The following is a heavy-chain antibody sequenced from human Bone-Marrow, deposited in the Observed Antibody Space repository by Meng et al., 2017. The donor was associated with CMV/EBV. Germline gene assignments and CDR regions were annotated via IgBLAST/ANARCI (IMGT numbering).Heavy chain of an antibody. V-gene: IGHV1-18*01. D-gene: IGHD4-23*01. CDR3: ARDVLGLGNPPLGFDP. CDR2: ISGYTGNI. CDR1: GYTFTSFG. J-gene: IGHJ5*02. Sequence: ASVKVSCKASGYTFTSFGISWVRQAPGQGLEWMGWISGYTGNISYAQKFQGRVTITTDTSTSTAYMDLRSLTYDDTAVYYYARDVLGLGNPPLGFDPWGQGTLVTVSS.